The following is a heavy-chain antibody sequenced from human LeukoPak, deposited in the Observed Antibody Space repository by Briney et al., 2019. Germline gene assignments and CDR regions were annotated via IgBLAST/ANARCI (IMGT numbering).Heavy chain of an antibody. D-gene: IGHD6-19*01. CDR1: GFTFSSYS. Sequence: GGSLRLSCAASGFTFSSYSMNWVRQAPGKGPEWVSSISSSSTYIYYADSLKGRFTISRDNAKNSLYLQMNSLGAEDTAVYYCARGGGSGWSHDAFDIWGQGTMVTVSS. J-gene: IGHJ3*02. CDR3: ARGGGSGWSHDAFDI. CDR2: ISSSSTYI. V-gene: IGHV3-21*01.